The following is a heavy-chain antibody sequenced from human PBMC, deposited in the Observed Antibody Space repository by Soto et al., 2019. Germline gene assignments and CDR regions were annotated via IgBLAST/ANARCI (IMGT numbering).Heavy chain of an antibody. D-gene: IGHD1-26*01. CDR3: ARDAVLIVGAREGMDV. CDR1: GFTFSSYA. V-gene: IGHV3-30-3*01. Sequence: GGSLRLSCAASGFTFSSYAMHWVLQAPGKGLEWVAVISYDGSNKYYADSVKGRFTISRDNSKNTLYLQMNSLRAEDTAVYYCARDAVLIVGAREGMDVWGQGTTVTVSS. J-gene: IGHJ6*02. CDR2: ISYDGSNK.